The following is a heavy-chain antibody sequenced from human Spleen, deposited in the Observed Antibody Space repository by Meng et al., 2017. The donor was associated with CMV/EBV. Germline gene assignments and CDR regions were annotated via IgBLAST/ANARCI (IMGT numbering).Heavy chain of an antibody. CDR3: ARGSNITIFGVVIIWSYYYYGMDV. CDR1: TYTFTGYD. D-gene: IGHD3-3*01. V-gene: IGHV1-8*03. CDR2: MNPNIGNT. J-gene: IGHJ6*02. Sequence: ASVKVSCKASTYTFTGYDINWVRQATGQGLEWMGWMNPNIGNTVYAQKFQGRVTITRNTSISTAYMELSSLRSEDTAVYYCARGSNITIFGVVIIWSYYYYGMDVWGQGTTVTVSS.